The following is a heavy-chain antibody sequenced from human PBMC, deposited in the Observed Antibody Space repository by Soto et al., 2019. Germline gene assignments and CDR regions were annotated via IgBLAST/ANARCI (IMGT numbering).Heavy chain of an antibody. D-gene: IGHD6-6*01. V-gene: IGHV3-74*01. CDR1: GFTFSSYW. J-gene: IGHJ6*02. Sequence: EVQLVESGGGLVQPGGSLRLSCAASGFTFSSYWMHWVRQAPGKGLVWVSRIDSDGSSTTYADSVKGRFTISRDNAKNTLYLQMNSLRAEDTAVYYWARYSRSSAGYYFGMDVGGQGTTVTGSS. CDR2: IDSDGSST. CDR3: ARYSRSSAGYYFGMDV.